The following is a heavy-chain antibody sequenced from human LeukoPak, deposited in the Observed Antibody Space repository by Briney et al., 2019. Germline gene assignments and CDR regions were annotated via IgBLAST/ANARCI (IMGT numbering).Heavy chain of an antibody. D-gene: IGHD3-10*01. CDR3: ARGRSLLWFGAKTNWFDP. CDR1: GGSLSGYY. J-gene: IGHJ5*02. Sequence: SETLSLTCAVYGGSLSGYYWNWIRQPPGKGLEWIGEVNHSGSTKYNPSLKSRVTISVDTSKNQFSLKLSSVTAADTAVYYCARGRSLLWFGAKTNWFDPWGQGTLVTVSS. CDR2: VNHSGST. V-gene: IGHV4-34*01.